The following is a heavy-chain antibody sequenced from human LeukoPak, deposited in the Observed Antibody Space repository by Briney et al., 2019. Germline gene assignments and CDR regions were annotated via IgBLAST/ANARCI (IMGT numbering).Heavy chain of an antibody. CDR2: IKSDGST. Sequence: GGSLRLSCAASGFTFSTYWMHWVRQAPATGLVWVSRIKSDGSTNYADSVKGRFTISRDNAKNTVSLQMNSLRPEDTGVYYCARAPSEIGGYYPEYFRHWGQGTLVTVSS. D-gene: IGHD3-22*01. V-gene: IGHV3-74*01. J-gene: IGHJ1*01. CDR3: ARAPSEIGGYYPEYFRH. CDR1: GFTFSTYW.